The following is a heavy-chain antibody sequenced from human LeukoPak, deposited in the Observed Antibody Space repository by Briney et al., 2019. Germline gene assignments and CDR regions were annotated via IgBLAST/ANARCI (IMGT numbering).Heavy chain of an antibody. CDR3: ARDLDDYVWGSYRPDTFDI. D-gene: IGHD3-16*02. V-gene: IGHV1-18*01. Sequence: ASVKVSCKASGYTFINYGITWVRQAPGQGLEWMGWISAYNGKTNYAQKLQGRVTMTTDTSTNTAYMELRSLRSDDTAVYYCARDLDDYVWGSYRPDTFDIWGQGTMVTVSS. CDR2: ISAYNGKT. CDR1: GYTFINYG. J-gene: IGHJ3*02.